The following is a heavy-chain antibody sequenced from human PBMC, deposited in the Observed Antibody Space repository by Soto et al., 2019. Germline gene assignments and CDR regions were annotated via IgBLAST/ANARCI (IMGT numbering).Heavy chain of an antibody. V-gene: IGHV4-59*01. J-gene: IGHJ4*02. Sequence: QVQLQESGPGLVKSSETLSLTCTVSGGSLSHYYWSWIRQSPEKGLEWIASIFYSGSTNYNPSLRRRVIISRDTSKNQFSLKLSSVTAADTAVYYCARIHVYLHCFNLWGQGTLVTVSS. CDR1: GGSLSHYY. CDR2: IFYSGST. CDR3: ARIHVYLHCFNL.